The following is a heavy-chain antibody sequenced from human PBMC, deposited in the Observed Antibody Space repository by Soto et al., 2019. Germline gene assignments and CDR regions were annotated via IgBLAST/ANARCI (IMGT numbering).Heavy chain of an antibody. CDR3: ATAGSENDY. J-gene: IGHJ4*01. CDR2: IKEDGGER. Sequence: EVQLVESGGGLVQPGGSLRLSCAASGFTFSNYWMTWVRQAPGKGLEWVANIKEDGGERNYVDSLKGRSTISRDNAENSLYTQMNSLRAEDTAVYYCATAGSENDYWGQGTLVTVSS. D-gene: IGHD3-10*01. CDR1: GFTFSNYW. V-gene: IGHV3-7*05.